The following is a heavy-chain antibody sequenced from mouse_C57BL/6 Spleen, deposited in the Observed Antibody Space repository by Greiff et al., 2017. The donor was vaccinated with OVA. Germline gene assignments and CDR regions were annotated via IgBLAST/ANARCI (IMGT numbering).Heavy chain of an antibody. CDR2: IRSKSNNYAT. CDR3: VRDDGYYVYAMDY. CDR1: GFSFNTYA. Sequence: EVQLQESGGGLVQPKGSLKLSCAASGFSFNTYAMNWVRQAPGKGLEWVARIRSKSNNYATYYADSVKDRFTISRDDSESMLYLQMNNLKTEDTAMYYCVRDDGYYVYAMDYWGQGTSVTVSS. V-gene: IGHV10-1*01. J-gene: IGHJ4*01. D-gene: IGHD2-3*01.